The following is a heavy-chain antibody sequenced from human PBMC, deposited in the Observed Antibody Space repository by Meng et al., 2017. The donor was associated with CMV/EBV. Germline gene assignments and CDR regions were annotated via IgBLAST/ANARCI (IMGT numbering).Heavy chain of an antibody. J-gene: IGHJ6*02. Sequence: GGSLRLSCKGSGYSFTSYWIGWVRQMPGKGLEWMGIIYPGDSDTRYSTSFQGQVTISADNSISTAYLQWSSLKASDTAMYYCARLAAAYTYRMDVWGQGTTVTVSS. CDR3: ARLAAAYTYRMDV. D-gene: IGHD6-13*01. CDR2: IYPGDSDT. CDR1: GYSFTSYW. V-gene: IGHV5-51*01.